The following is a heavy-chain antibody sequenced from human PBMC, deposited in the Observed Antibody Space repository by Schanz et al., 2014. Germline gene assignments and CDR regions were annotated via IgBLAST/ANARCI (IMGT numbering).Heavy chain of an antibody. CDR3: SSRSLAHFDY. V-gene: IGHV3-23*04. CDR2: ISANGGST. Sequence: EVQVVESGGGLVQPGGSLRLSCAASGFAFSNYAMNWVRQAPGKGLEWVSGISANGGSTHYADSVKGRFTISRDNSKNTLYLQMNSLGVEDTAVYYCSSRSLAHFDYWGQGTLVTVSS. J-gene: IGHJ4*02. CDR1: GFAFSNYA.